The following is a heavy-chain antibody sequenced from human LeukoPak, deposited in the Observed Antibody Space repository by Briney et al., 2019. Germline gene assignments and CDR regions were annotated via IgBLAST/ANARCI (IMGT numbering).Heavy chain of an antibody. Sequence: ASVKVSCKASGYTFTSYGISWVRQAPGQGLEWMGWISAYNGNTNYAQKLQGRVTMTTDTSTSTAYMELRSLRSDDTAVYYCARGLLGGKSYQLLSYYYYYGMDVWGQGTTVTVSS. V-gene: IGHV1-18*01. CDR3: ARGLLGGKSYQLLSYYYYYGMDV. D-gene: IGHD2-2*01. CDR2: ISAYNGNT. J-gene: IGHJ6*02. CDR1: GYTFTSYG.